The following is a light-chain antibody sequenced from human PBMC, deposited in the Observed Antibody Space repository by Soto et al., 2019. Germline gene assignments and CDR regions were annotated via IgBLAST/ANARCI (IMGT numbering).Light chain of an antibody. V-gene: IGKV3-11*01. Sequence: EIVLTQSPATPSLSPGERATLSCRASQSVSSYLAWYQQKPGQAPRLLIYDASNRATGIPARFSGSGSGTDFTLTISSLEPEDFAVYYCQQRSNWPVYTFGQGTKLEIK. CDR2: DAS. CDR3: QQRSNWPVYT. J-gene: IGKJ2*01. CDR1: QSVSSY.